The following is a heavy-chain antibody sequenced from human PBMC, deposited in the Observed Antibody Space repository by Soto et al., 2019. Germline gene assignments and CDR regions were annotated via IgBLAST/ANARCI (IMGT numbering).Heavy chain of an antibody. J-gene: IGHJ4*02. CDR3: ARDSGGGSIFDY. V-gene: IGHV3-20*03. CDR1: GFTFDDYG. Sequence: ESGGGVVRPGGSLRSSFAASGFTFDDYGMSWSGQAPGTGLEWVSGINWNGGSTGYADSVKGGFTISRDNAKNSLYLQMNSLRAEDTAVYYCARDSGGGSIFDYWGQGTLVTVS. CDR2: INWNGGST. D-gene: IGHD3-16*01.